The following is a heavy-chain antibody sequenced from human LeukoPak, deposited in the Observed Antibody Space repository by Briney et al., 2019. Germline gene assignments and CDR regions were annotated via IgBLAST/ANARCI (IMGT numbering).Heavy chain of an antibody. CDR1: GGSISSYY. CDR2: IYYSGST. V-gene: IGHV4-59*01. J-gene: IGHJ4*02. D-gene: IGHD5-24*01. CDR3: ARDGMANGFGY. Sequence: PSETLSHTCTVSGGSISSYYWSWIRQPPGKGLEWIGYIYYSGSTNYNPSLKSRVTISVDTSKNQFSLKLSSVTAADTAVYYCARDGMANGFGYWGQGTLVTVSS.